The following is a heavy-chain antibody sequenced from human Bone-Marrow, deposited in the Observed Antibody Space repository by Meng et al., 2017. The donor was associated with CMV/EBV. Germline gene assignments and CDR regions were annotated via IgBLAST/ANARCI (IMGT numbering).Heavy chain of an antibody. CDR1: GFTFRTYW. CDR2: VNSDATST. D-gene: IGHD1-1*01. Sequence: GGSLRLSCGVSGFTFRTYWMHWVRQVPGKGLVWVSRVNSDATSTSYADSVKGRFTISRDNAKNTLFLQMTSLRVEDTAVYYCARGGVTTTGTTSYYYGMDVWGRGTTVTVSS. V-gene: IGHV3-74*01. CDR3: ARGGVTTTGTTSYYYGMDV. J-gene: IGHJ6*02.